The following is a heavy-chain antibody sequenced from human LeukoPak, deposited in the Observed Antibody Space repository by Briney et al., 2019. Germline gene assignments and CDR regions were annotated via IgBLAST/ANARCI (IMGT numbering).Heavy chain of an antibody. CDR3: AKYRTTSWSNFFDS. CDR1: GFTFSNYA. D-gene: IGHD2-2*01. Sequence: GGSLRLSCAASGFTFSNYAMSWVRQSPGKGLEWVSGIGASGTSTYYPDSVKGRFTVSRDNSKRTLYLQMNSLGPEDTAVYYCAKYRTTSWSNFFDSWGQGTLVTVSS. V-gene: IGHV3-23*01. J-gene: IGHJ4*02. CDR2: IGASGTST.